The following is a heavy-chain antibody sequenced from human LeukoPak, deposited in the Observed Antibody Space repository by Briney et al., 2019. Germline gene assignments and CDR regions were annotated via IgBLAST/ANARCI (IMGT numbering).Heavy chain of an antibody. D-gene: IGHD5-24*01. CDR3: ANLRDGYNYLDY. CDR2: IIPIFGTA. V-gene: IGHV1-69*06. J-gene: IGHJ4*02. Sequence: SVKVSCKASGGTFSSYAISWVRQAPGQGLEWMGGIIPIFGTANYAQKFQGRVTITADKSTSTAYMELSSLRSEDTAVYYCANLRDGYNYLDYWGQGTLVTVSS. CDR1: GGTFSSYA.